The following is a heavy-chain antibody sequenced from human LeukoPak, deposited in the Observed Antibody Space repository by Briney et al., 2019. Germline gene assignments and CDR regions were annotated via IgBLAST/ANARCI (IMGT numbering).Heavy chain of an antibody. J-gene: IGHJ4*02. CDR3: ARDGDWGRYDH. CDR1: GFTFSNYN. V-gene: IGHV3-21*01. Sequence: GGSLRLSCAASGFTFSNYNMNWVRQAPGKGLEWVSSITSSSTYIYYADSVKGRFTISRDNAKNSLYLQMNSLRAEDTAVYYCARDGDWGRYDHWGQGTLVIVSS. D-gene: IGHD7-27*01. CDR2: ITSSSTYI.